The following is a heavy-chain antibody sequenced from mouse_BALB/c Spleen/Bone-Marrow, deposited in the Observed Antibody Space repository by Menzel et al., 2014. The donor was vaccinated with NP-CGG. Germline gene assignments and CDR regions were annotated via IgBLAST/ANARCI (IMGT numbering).Heavy chain of an antibody. J-gene: IGHJ1*01. D-gene: IGHD2-1*01. V-gene: IGHV7-3*02. Sequence: EVKLEESGGGLVQPGGSLRLSCATSGFTFTDYYMSWVRQPPGKAFEWLGFIRNKANGYTTEYSASVKGRFTISRDNSQSILYLQMNTLRAEDSATYYCARDRHYGNYYWYFDVWGAGTTVTVSS. CDR2: IRNKANGYTT. CDR1: GFTFTDYY. CDR3: ARDRHYGNYYWYFDV.